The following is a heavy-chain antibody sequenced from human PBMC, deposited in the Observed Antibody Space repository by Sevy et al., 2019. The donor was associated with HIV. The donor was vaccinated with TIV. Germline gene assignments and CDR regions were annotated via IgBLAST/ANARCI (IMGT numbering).Heavy chain of an antibody. CDR1: GFTFSSAW. CDR2: IKSETYGGAT. CDR3: TTDLGFYSSK. J-gene: IGHJ4*02. V-gene: IGHV3-15*01. Sequence: GGSLRLSCAASGFTFSSAWMSWVRQVPWKGLEWLGRIKSETYGGATDYAAAVKGRFTISRDDSKKTLYLQLNSPKTEDTAVYYCTTDLGFYSSKWGQGTLVTVSS. D-gene: IGHD3-3*01.